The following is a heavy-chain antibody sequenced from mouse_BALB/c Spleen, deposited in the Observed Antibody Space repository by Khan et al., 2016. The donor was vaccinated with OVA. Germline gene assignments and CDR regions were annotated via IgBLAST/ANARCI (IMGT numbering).Heavy chain of an antibody. CDR2: IYPGSDNA. Sequence: QVRLQQSGPELVKPGASVKMSCKASGYTFTYYVITWVKQRTGQGLEWIGEIYPGSDNAYYNERFKGQATLTADKSSNTTHMQLSSLTSEDSAVYFCARGDGYYVYFDYWGQGTTLTVSS. D-gene: IGHD2-3*01. CDR1: GYTFTYYV. J-gene: IGHJ2*01. V-gene: IGHV1-81*01. CDR3: ARGDGYYVYFDY.